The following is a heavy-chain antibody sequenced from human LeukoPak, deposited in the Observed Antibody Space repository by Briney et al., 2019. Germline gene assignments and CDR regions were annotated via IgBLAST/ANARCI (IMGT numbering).Heavy chain of an antibody. CDR3: ARGAYYYED. D-gene: IGHD3-22*01. CDR2: ISSSSSTI. J-gene: IGHJ4*02. Sequence: VRQAPGKGLEWVSYISSSSSTIYYADSVKGRFTISRDNAKNSLYLQMNSLRAEDTAVYYCARGAYYYEDWGQGTLVTVSS. V-gene: IGHV3-48*01.